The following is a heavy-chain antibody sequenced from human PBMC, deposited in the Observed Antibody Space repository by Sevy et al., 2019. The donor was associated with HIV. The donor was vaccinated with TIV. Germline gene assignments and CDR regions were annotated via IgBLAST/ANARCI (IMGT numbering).Heavy chain of an antibody. D-gene: IGHD2-2*01. CDR2: IKSKTDGGTT. V-gene: IGHV3-15*01. CDR3: TTDRHIVVVPAAPSPYYYYYGMDV. CDR1: GFTFSNAW. J-gene: IGHJ6*02. Sequence: GGSLRLSCAASGFTFSNAWMSWVRQAPGKGLEWVGRIKSKTDGGTTDYAAPVKGRFTISRDDSKNTLYLQMNSLKTDDTAVYYCTTDRHIVVVPAAPSPYYYYYGMDVWGQGTTVTVSS.